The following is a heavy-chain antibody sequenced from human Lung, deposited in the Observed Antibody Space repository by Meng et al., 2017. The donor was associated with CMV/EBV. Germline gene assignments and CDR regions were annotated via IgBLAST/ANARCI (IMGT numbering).Heavy chain of an antibody. CDR2: IHSSGST. V-gene: IGHV4-31*03. Sequence: GQSRALGPGVETASKPLALTCPVPGGCIGSGGSYGSWTSQHPGKGLGQSVYIHSSGSTYYSPSLRSRLTISGDTSKNQYSLRLSSVTAADTAVYYCARASYGSGSPLGESWFDPWGQGTLVTVSS. D-gene: IGHD3-10*01. CDR1: GGCIGSGGSY. CDR3: ARASYGSGSPLGESWFDP. J-gene: IGHJ5*02.